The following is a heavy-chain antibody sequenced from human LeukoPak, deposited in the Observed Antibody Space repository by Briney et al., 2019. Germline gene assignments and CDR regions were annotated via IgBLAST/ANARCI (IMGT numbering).Heavy chain of an antibody. Sequence: SETLSLTCTVSGGSISSSSYYWGWIRQPPGKGLEWIGSIYYSGSTYYNPSLKSRVTISVDTSKNQFSLKLSSVTAADTAVYYCAGLGVGNFWSGYIDYWGQGTLVTVSS. CDR3: AGLGVGNFWSGYIDY. J-gene: IGHJ4*02. CDR2: IYYSGST. V-gene: IGHV4-39*01. CDR1: GGSISSSSYY. D-gene: IGHD3-3*01.